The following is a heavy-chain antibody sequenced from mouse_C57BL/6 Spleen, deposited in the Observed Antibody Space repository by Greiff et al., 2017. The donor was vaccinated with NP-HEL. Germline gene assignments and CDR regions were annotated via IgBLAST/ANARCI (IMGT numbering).Heavy chain of an antibody. CDR3: ARGDNYGTFSFAY. V-gene: IGHV3-6*01. CDR2: ISYDGSN. Sequence: EVQLQESGPGLVKPSQSLSLTCSVTGYSITSGYYWNWIRQFPGNKLEWMGYISYDGSNNYNPSLKNRISITRDTSKNQFFLKLNSVTTEDTATYYCARGDNYGTFSFAYWGQGTLVTVSA. J-gene: IGHJ3*01. D-gene: IGHD1-1*01. CDR1: GYSITSGYY.